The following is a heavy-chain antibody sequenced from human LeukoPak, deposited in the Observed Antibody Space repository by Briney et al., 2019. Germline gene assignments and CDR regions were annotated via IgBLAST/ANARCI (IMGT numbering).Heavy chain of an antibody. CDR3: ARMGSGYSLDY. CDR2: IISGSSYT. CDR1: GFTFSDYY. D-gene: IGHD3-22*01. J-gene: IGHJ4*02. V-gene: IGHV3-11*03. Sequence: GGSLRLSCAPSGFTFSDYYMSWVRQAPGEGLEWVSYIISGSSYTKYADSVKGRFTISRDNAKNSLYLQMNSRRAEDTAVYYCARMGSGYSLDYWGREPWSVSPQ.